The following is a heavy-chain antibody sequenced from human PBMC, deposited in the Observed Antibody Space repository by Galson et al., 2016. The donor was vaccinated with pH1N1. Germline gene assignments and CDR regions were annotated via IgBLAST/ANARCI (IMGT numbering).Heavy chain of an antibody. Sequence: PALVKPTQTLTLTCTFSGFSLPNSGVAVGWIRQPPGKALEWLALFYWDGDQRSSPSLKSRLTITKDTSKNQVVLTMTNVDPVDTATYYCAHGRRGSGTPGVYDYWGQGTLVTVSS. D-gene: IGHD3-10*01. CDR1: GFSLPNSGVA. CDR3: AHGRRGSGTPGVYDY. J-gene: IGHJ4*02. V-gene: IGHV2-5*02. CDR2: FYWDGDQ.